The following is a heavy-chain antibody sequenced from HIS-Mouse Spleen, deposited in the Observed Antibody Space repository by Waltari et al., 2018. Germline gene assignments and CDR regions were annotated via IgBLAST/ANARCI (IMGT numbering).Heavy chain of an antibody. Sequence: EVQLVETGGGLIQLGGSLSLSCAASGFTVSGNQITLVAPAPGRGLEWVSVIYSGGSTYYADSVKGRFTISRDNSKNTLYLQMNSLRAEDTAVYYCARHYYYGSGSYYFDYWGQGTLVTVSS. CDR2: IYSGGST. CDR1: GFTVSGNQ. J-gene: IGHJ4*02. V-gene: IGHV3-53*02. CDR3: ARHYYYGSGSYYFDY. D-gene: IGHD3-10*01.